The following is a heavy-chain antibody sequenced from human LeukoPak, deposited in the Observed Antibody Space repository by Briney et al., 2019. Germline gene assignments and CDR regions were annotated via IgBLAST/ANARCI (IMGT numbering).Heavy chain of an antibody. J-gene: IGHJ4*02. D-gene: IGHD3-10*01. V-gene: IGHV3-23*01. Sequence: GGSLRLSCAASGFTFSSYGMTWVRQAPGKGLEWVSGITGSGDYTSYADSVKGRFTISRDNSKNTLYLQMNSLRAEDTAVYYCAKTYGSGSRYYFDYWGQGTLVTVSS. CDR3: AKTYGSGSRYYFDY. CDR2: ITGSGDYT. CDR1: GFTFSSYG.